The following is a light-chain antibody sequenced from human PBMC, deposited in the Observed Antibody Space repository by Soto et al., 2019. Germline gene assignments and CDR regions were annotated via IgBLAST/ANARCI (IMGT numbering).Light chain of an antibody. V-gene: IGKV2-28*01. Sequence: DIVMTQSPLSLPVTPGEPASISCRSSQSLLHSNGYNYLDWYLQKPGQSPQLLIYLGSNRASGVPDRFSGSGSGTDFTLKISRVDAEDVGVYYCMQALQTPLFGQGTRLEIK. J-gene: IGKJ5*01. CDR1: QSLLHSNGYNY. CDR2: LGS. CDR3: MQALQTPL.